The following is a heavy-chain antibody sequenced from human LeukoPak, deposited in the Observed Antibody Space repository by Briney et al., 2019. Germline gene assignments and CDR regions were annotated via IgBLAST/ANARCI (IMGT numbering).Heavy chain of an antibody. CDR2: ISYSGSI. J-gene: IGHJ5*02. D-gene: IGHD5-24*01. V-gene: IGHV4-59*08. Sequence: KPSETLSLTCTVSGYSIRRDYWSWFRQPPGKGLEWIGSISYSGSIHYNPSLKSRVTISVDTSKNQFSLKLTSVTAADTAVYYCTRRRVETDTITEDNWFDPWGQGTLVTVSS. CDR3: TRRRVETDTITEDNWFDP. CDR1: GYSIRRDY.